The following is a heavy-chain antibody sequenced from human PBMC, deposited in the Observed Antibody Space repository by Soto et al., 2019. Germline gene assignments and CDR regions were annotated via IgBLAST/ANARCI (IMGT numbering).Heavy chain of an antibody. CDR1: GFTFSSYA. CDR3: AKVSYLGSSWYYFDY. V-gene: IGHV3-23*01. D-gene: IGHD6-13*01. CDR2: ISGSGGST. Sequence: PGGSLRLSCAASGFTFSSYAMSWVRQAPGKGLEWVSAISGSGGSTYYADSVKGRFTISRDNSKNTLYLQMNSLRAEDTAVYYCAKVSYLGSSWYYFDYWGRGTLVTVSS. J-gene: IGHJ4*02.